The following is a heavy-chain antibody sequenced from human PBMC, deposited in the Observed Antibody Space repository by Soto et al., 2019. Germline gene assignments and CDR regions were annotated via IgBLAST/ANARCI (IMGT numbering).Heavy chain of an antibody. V-gene: IGHV3-23*01. CDR2: ISGSDGST. J-gene: IGHJ4*02. D-gene: IGHD2-8*02. CDR3: ASGLLVGSTPHIFDY. Sequence: EVQLLESGGGLVQPGGSLRLSCAASEFTFTSYAMSWVRQAPGKGLEWVSGISGSDGSTYYADSVKGRFTISRDNSKNTLYLQMNSLRAEDTAVYYCASGLLVGSTPHIFDYWGQGTLVTVSS. CDR1: EFTFTSYA.